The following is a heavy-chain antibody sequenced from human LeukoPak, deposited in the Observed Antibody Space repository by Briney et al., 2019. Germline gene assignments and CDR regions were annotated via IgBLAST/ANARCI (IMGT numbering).Heavy chain of an antibody. CDR1: GYTFTSYA. J-gene: IGHJ4*02. CDR3: ARDLGYTSTAARSFDY. D-gene: IGHD3-16*02. V-gene: IGHV1-3*01. Sequence: ASVKVSCKASGYTFTSYAMHWVRQAPGQRLEWMGWINAGNGNTKYLQKFQGRVTITRDTSASTAYMELSSLRSEDTAVYYCARDLGYTSTAARSFDYWGQGTLVTVSS. CDR2: INAGNGNT.